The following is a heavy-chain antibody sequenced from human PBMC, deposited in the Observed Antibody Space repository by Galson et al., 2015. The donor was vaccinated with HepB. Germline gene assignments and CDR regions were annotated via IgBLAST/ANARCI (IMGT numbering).Heavy chain of an antibody. CDR1: GYTLNNYY. J-gene: IGHJ4*02. CDR2: ISPSVGST. Sequence: SVKVSCKASGYTLNNYYIHWVRQAPGQGLEWMGVISPSVGSTVYTQKFQGRATWTRDTSTATLYMDLSSLTSEDTAVYYCARDPPYSYLFDYWSQGTLVTVSS. D-gene: IGHD5-18*01. CDR3: ARDPPYSYLFDY. V-gene: IGHV1-46*02.